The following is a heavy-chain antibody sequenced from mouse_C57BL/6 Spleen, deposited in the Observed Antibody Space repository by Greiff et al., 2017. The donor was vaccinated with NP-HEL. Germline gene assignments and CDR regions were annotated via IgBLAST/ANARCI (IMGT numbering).Heavy chain of an antibody. CDR1: GYSITSGYY. CDR2: ISYDGSN. J-gene: IGHJ4*01. D-gene: IGHD1-1*01. CDR3: ARDRVYYGSKDAMDY. V-gene: IGHV3-6*01. Sequence: EVQLQESGPGLVKPSQSLSLTCSVTGYSITSGYYWNWIRQFPGNKLEWMGYISYDGSNNYNPSLKNRISITRDTSKNQFFLKLNSVTTEDTATYYCARDRVYYGSKDAMDYWGQGTSVTVSS.